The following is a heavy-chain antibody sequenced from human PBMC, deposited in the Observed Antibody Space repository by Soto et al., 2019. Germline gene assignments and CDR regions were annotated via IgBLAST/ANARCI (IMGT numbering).Heavy chain of an antibody. V-gene: IGHV1-2*04. CDR3: AGGIQLWSYYYYYGMDV. J-gene: IGHJ6*02. CDR1: GYTFTGYY. CDR2: INPNSGGT. D-gene: IGHD5-18*01. Sequence: ASVKVSCKASGYTFTGYYMHWVRQAPGQGLEWMGWINPNSGGTNYAQKFQGWVTMTRDTSISTAYMELSRLRSDDTAVYYCAGGIQLWSYYYYYGMDVWGQGTTVTVSS.